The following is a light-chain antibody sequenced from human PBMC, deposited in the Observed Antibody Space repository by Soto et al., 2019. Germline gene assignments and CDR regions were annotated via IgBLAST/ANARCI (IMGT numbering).Light chain of an antibody. V-gene: IGKV1-39*01. J-gene: IGKJ4*01. CDR3: QQSYAAGLT. CDR1: QNIQNS. Sequence: DIRLTQSPSSLSASVGDRVTITCRASQNIQNSLNWYQQQPGKAPKLLIYAASSLERGVSSRFSGGGSGTDFTLVINSLQPEDFASYFCQQSYAAGLTFGLGTKEEMK. CDR2: AAS.